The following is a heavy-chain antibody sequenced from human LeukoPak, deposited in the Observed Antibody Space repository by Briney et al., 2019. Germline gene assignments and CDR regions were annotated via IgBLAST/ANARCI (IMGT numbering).Heavy chain of an antibody. CDR1: GFTFNSYG. V-gene: IGHV3-30*02. CDR3: ATIIRAWYGDLHWYFDL. Sequence: GGSLRLSCAASGFTFNSYGMHWVRQAPGKGLEWVAFIRYDGSNKYYADSVKGRFTISRDNSKNTLYLQMNSLRAEDTAVYYCATIIRAWYGDLHWYFDLWGRGTLVTVSS. J-gene: IGHJ2*01. CDR2: IRYDGSNK. D-gene: IGHD4-17*01.